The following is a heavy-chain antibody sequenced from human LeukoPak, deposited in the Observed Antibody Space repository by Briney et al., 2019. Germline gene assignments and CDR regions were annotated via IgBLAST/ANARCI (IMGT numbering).Heavy chain of an antibody. CDR3: ARDAAPAY. V-gene: IGHV3-53*01. D-gene: IGHD6-13*01. CDR1: GFSFSIYS. J-gene: IGHJ4*02. Sequence: PGGSLRLSCAASGFSFSIYSMNWVRQAPGKGLEWVSVIYSGGGTDYADSVKGRFTISRDKTTLYLQMNSLRAEDTAVYYCARDAAPAYWGQGTLVTVSS. CDR2: IYSGGGT.